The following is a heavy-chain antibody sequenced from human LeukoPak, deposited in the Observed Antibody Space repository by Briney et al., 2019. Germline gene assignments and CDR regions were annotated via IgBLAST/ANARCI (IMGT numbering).Heavy chain of an antibody. CDR2: ISYDGSNK. CDR1: GFTFSSYG. D-gene: IGHD1-26*01. J-gene: IGHJ5*02. CDR3: AKGPEGATDWFDP. V-gene: IGHV3-30*18. Sequence: PGRSLRLSCAASGFTFSSYGMHWVRQAPGKGLEWVAVISYDGSNKYYADSVKGRFTISRDNSKNTLYLQMNSLRAEDTAVYYCAKGPEGATDWFDPWGQGTLVTASS.